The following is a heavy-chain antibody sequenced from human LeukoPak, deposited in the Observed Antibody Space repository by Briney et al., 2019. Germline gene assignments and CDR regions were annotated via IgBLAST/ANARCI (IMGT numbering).Heavy chain of an antibody. J-gene: IGHJ4*02. CDR2: IWYDGSKK. V-gene: IGHV3-33*01. D-gene: IGHD3-10*01. Sequence: GGSLRLSRAASGFTFTSYGFHWVRQAPGKGLEWLAVIWYDGSKKYYADSVKGRFTISRDDSKNALFLQMNGLGADDTAVYYCARDLSYGSLDWGQGTLVTVSS. CDR3: ARDLSYGSLD. CDR1: GFTFTSYG.